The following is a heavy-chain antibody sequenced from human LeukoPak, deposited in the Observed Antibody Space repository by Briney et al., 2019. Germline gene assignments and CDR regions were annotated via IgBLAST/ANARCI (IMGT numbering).Heavy chain of an antibody. J-gene: IGHJ4*02. D-gene: IGHD1-1*01. CDR3: AKGQELDDGVFDS. CDR2: IRSNGDNA. Sequence: GGSLRLSCAASGFTFRDYIMNWVRQPPGKGLEWVSTIRSNGDNAYNADSVRGRFAISRDNSKNALFLQMNSLRVEDTAIYYCAKGQELDDGVFDSWGQGTLVTVSS. V-gene: IGHV3-23*01. CDR1: GFTFRDYI.